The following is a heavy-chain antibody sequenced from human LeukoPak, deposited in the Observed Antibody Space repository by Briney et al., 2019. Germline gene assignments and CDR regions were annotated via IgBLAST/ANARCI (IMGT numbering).Heavy chain of an antibody. D-gene: IGHD4-17*01. CDR1: GGSISSSSYY. J-gene: IGHJ4*02. CDR2: IYYSGST. CDR3: ASSYGDYRPFDY. Sequence: SETLSLTCTVSGGSISSSSYYWGCIRQPPGKGLEWIGSIYYSGSTYYNPSLKSRVTISVDTSKNQFTLKLSSVTAADTAVYYCASSYGDYRPFDYWGQGTLVTVSS. V-gene: IGHV4-39*01.